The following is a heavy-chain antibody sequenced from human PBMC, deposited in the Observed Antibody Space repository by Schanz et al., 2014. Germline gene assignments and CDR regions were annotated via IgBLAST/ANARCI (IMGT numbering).Heavy chain of an antibody. J-gene: IGHJ6*02. CDR3: AKDIAPLAARPGYGMDV. V-gene: IGHV3-53*01. D-gene: IGHD6-13*01. Sequence: EVQLVESGGGLIQPGGSLRLSCVASGFTVSSNYMSWVCQAPGKGLEWVSGISSSGSTYYADSVKGRFTISRDNSKNTLYLQMNSLRAEDTAVYYCAKDIAPLAARPGYGMDVWGQGTTVTVSS. CDR1: GFTVSSNY. CDR2: ISSSGST.